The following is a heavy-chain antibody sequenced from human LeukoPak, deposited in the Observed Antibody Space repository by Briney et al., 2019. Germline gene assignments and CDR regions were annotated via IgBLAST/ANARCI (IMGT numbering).Heavy chain of an antibody. J-gene: IGHJ4*02. D-gene: IGHD3-10*01. V-gene: IGHV3-49*04. Sequence: PGRSLRLSCTASGFNLGDYAVSWVRQAPGKGLEWLGFIRSKAYGATPEYAASVQGRFTISRDDSRSIAFLQLSSLKTEDTAVYYCRSLPGLTSTSFDYWGQGALVAVSS. CDR1: GFNLGDYA. CDR3: RSLPGLTSTSFDY. CDR2: IRSKAYGATP.